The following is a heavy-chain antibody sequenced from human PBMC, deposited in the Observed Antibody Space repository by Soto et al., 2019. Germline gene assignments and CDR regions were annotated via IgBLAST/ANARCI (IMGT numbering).Heavy chain of an antibody. J-gene: IGHJ4*02. V-gene: IGHV1-18*01. CDR2: ISAYNGNT. D-gene: IGHD3-10*01. Sequence: GASVKVSCKASGYTFTSYGISWVRQAPGQRLEWKGRISAYNGNTNYAQKLQGRVTMTTDTSTSTAYMELRSLRSDDTAVYYCARDKGYGSGGTSKVGFDYWGQGTLVTVSS. CDR1: GYTFTSYG. CDR3: ARDKGYGSGGTSKVGFDY.